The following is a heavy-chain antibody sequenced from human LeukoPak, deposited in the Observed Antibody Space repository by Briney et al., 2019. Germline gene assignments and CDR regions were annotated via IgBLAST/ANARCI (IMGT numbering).Heavy chain of an antibody. CDR2: ISGSGGST. J-gene: IGHJ6*02. Sequence: GGSLRLSCAASGFTFSSYAMSWVRQAPGKGLEWVSAISGSGGSTYYADSVKGRFTISRDNSKNTLYLQMNSLRAEDTAVYYCASNYYDSSGYYWAPYYYYGMDVWGQGTTVTVS. CDR3: ASNYYDSSGYYWAPYYYYGMDV. D-gene: IGHD3-22*01. CDR1: GFTFSSYA. V-gene: IGHV3-23*01.